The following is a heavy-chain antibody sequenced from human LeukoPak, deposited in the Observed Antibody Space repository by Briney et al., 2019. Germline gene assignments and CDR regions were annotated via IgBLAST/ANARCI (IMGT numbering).Heavy chain of an antibody. D-gene: IGHD3-22*01. CDR3: ARGRDYDSSGYYYPN. V-gene: IGHV4-34*01. J-gene: IGHJ4*02. CDR1: GGSFSGYY. Sequence: SETLSLTCAVYGGSFSGYYWSWIRQPPGKGLEWIGEINHSGSTNYNPSLKSRVTISVDTSKNQFSLKLSSVTAADTAVYYCARGRDYDSSGYYYPNWGQGILVTVSS. CDR2: INHSGST.